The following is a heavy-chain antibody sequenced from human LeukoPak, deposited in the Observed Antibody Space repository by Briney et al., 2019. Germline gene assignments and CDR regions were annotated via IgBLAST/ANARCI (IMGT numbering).Heavy chain of an antibody. D-gene: IGHD3-3*01. V-gene: IGHV3-23*01. J-gene: IGHJ4*02. Sequence: GGSLRLSCVASGFTFSNYAMHWVRQAPGKGLEWVSAIGAGGGGYADSVKGRFAISRDNSKNTLYLQMNSLRAEDTAVYYCAKKIPGNYHPFDCWGQGILVTVSS. CDR3: AKKIPGNYHPFDC. CDR2: IGAGGGG. CDR1: GFTFSNYA.